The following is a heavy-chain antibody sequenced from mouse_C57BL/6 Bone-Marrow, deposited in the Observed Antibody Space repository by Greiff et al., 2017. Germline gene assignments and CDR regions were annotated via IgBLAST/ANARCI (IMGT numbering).Heavy chain of an antibody. CDR3: AREGYYYGGVDY. Sequence: QVQLKQSGAELARPGASVKLSCKASGYTFTSYGISWVKQRTGQGLEWIGEIYPRSGNTYYNEKFKGKATLTADKSSSTAYMEIRSLTSEDAAVYVCAREGYYYGGVDYWGQGTTVTVSS. CDR1: GYTFTSYG. J-gene: IGHJ4*01. V-gene: IGHV1-81*01. D-gene: IGHD1-1*01. CDR2: IYPRSGNT.